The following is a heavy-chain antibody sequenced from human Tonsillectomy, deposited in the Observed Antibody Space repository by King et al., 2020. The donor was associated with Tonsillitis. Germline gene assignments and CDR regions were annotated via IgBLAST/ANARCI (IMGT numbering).Heavy chain of an antibody. D-gene: IGHD6-6*01. CDR1: GYTFTGYY. Sequence: EQLVQSGAEVKKPGASVKVSCKASGYTFTGYYMHWVRQAPGQGLEWMGWINPNTGDTNYAQKFQGRVTMTRDTSISTAHMELSRLRSDDTAVYYCAFIVGRPYGMDVWGQGTTVTVSS. CDR3: AFIVGRPYGMDV. J-gene: IGHJ6*02. V-gene: IGHV1-2*02. CDR2: INPNTGDT.